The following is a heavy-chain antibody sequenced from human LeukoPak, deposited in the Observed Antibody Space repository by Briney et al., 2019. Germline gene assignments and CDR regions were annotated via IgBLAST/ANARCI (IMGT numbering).Heavy chain of an antibody. Sequence: PGGSLRLSCEASGFTFDDYGMHWGRQAPGKGREWVSSISWNSDSVDYVDSAKGRFTISRDNAKKTPYLQMNSLRAEDTALYYCAKDYGYSSSWYDYWGQGTLVTVSS. CDR2: ISWNSDSV. V-gene: IGHV3-9*01. D-gene: IGHD6-13*01. J-gene: IGHJ4*02. CDR1: GFTFDDYG. CDR3: AKDYGYSSSWYDY.